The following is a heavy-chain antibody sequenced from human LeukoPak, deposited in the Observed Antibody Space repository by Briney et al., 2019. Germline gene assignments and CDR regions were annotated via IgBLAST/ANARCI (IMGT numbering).Heavy chain of an antibody. Sequence: SETLSLTCTVSGGSISSYYWSWIRQPPGKGLEWIGYIYYSGSTNYNPSLKSRVTISVDTSKNQFSLKLSSVTAADTAVHYCASFNYYYGMDVWGQGTTVTVSS. CDR3: ASFNYYYGMDV. V-gene: IGHV4-59*08. CDR2: IYYSGST. J-gene: IGHJ6*02. CDR1: GGSISSYY.